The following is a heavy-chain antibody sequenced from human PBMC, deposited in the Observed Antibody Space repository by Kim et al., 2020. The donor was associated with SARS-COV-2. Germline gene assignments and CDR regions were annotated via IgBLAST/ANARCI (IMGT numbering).Heavy chain of an antibody. D-gene: IGHD6-19*01. CDR2: ISAYNGNT. J-gene: IGHJ2*01. Sequence: ASVKVSCKASGYTFTSYGISWVRQAPGQGLEWMGWISAYNGNTNYAQKLQGRVTMTTDTSTSTAYMELRSLRSDDTAVYYCARDAVPSSGWYGAYWYFDLWGRGTLVTVSS. CDR3: ARDAVPSSGWYGAYWYFDL. V-gene: IGHV1-18*01. CDR1: GYTFTSYG.